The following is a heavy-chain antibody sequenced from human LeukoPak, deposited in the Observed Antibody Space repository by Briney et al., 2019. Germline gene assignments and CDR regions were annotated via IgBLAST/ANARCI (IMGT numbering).Heavy chain of an antibody. D-gene: IGHD6-13*01. CDR1: GSTFSGSP. V-gene: IGHV3-73*01. CDR2: IEGTANSYAT. J-gene: IGHJ4*01. Sequence: PGGSLRLSCVVSGSTFSGSPMHWVRQASGKGLEWVGRIEGTANSYATAYAAAVKGRFTISRDDSTNAAYLQMNSLKTEDTAVYYCARQYSSSWYYFDYWGHGTLVTVSS. CDR3: ARQYSSSWYYFDY.